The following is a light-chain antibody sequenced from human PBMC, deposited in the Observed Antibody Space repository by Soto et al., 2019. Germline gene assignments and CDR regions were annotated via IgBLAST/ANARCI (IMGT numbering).Light chain of an antibody. CDR1: QGIRND. J-gene: IGKJ1*01. V-gene: IGKV1-6*01. Sequence: AIQMTQSPSSLSASVGDRVTITCRASQGIRNDLGWYQQKPGKAPKLLIYAASSLPSGVPSRFSGSGSGTDFTLTISSLQPEDVATYYCLQHCNSLRTFGQGTKVEIK. CDR3: LQHCNSLRT. CDR2: AAS.